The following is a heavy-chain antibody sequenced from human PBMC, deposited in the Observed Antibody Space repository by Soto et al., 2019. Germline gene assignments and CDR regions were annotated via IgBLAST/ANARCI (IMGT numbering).Heavy chain of an antibody. CDR3: ASSPPDDYGDSGRDYFDY. Sequence: QVQLVQSGAEVKKPGASVKVSCKASGYTFTSYYMHWVRQAPGQGLEWMGIINPSGGSTSYAQKFQGRVTMTRDTSTSTVYMELSSLRSEDTAVYYCASSPPDDYGDSGRDYFDYWGQGTLVTVSS. CDR2: INPSGGST. D-gene: IGHD4-17*01. V-gene: IGHV1-46*01. J-gene: IGHJ4*02. CDR1: GYTFTSYY.